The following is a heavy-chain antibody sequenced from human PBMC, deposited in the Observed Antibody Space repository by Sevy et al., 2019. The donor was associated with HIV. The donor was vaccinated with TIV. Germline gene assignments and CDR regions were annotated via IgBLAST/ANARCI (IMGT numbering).Heavy chain of an antibody. J-gene: IGHJ4*02. CDR3: APNWNLDY. CDR2: ISGSDGST. Sequence: GGSLRLSCTASGFTFSSYAMSWVRQAPGKGLEWVSVISGSDGSTYYADSVKGRFTISRDNSKNTLYLQMNSLRAEDTAVYYCAPNWNLDYWSQGTLVTVSS. V-gene: IGHV3-23*01. CDR1: GFTFSSYA. D-gene: IGHD1-1*01.